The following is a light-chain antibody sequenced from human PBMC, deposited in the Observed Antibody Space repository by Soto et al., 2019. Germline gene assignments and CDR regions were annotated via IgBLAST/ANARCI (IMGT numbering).Light chain of an antibody. J-gene: IGKJ2*01. V-gene: IGKV3-20*01. CDR2: GAS. CDR1: QVIGSRY. Sequence: EIVMTQSPGTLSLSPGERATISCRASQVIGSRYLAWYHQKSGQAPRLLIYGASSRATGIPDRFSGSGSGTDFTLTISRLEPEECGVYYCQQFGSSIPHTFGQGTKLEIK. CDR3: QQFGSSIPHT.